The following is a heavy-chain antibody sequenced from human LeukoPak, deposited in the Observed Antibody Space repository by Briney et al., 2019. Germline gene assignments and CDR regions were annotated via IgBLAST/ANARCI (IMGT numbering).Heavy chain of an antibody. J-gene: IGHJ2*01. CDR2: IYHSGST. Sequence: SQTLSLTCTVSGGSISSGGYYWSWIRQHPGKGLKWIGYIYHSGSTYYNPSLKSRVTTSVDTSKNQFSLKLSSVTAADTAVYYCARGRSGTTVTTSWDFDLWGRGTLVTVSS. CDR1: GGSISSGGYY. V-gene: IGHV4-31*03. CDR3: ARGRSGTTVTTSWDFDL. D-gene: IGHD4-17*01.